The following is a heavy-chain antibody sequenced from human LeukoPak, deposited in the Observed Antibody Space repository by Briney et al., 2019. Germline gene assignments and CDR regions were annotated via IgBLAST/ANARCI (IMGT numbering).Heavy chain of an antibody. CDR2: INHSGST. Sequence: SETLSLTCAAYGGSFSGYYWSWVRQPPGMGLEWLGEINHSGSTNYNPSLKSRVTISVDTSKNQFSLKLSSVTAADTAVYYCARVSVSRYCSGGSCYSYYYYGMDVWGKGTTVTVSS. D-gene: IGHD2-15*01. CDR1: GGSFSGYY. V-gene: IGHV4-34*01. J-gene: IGHJ6*04. CDR3: ARVSVSRYCSGGSCYSYYYYGMDV.